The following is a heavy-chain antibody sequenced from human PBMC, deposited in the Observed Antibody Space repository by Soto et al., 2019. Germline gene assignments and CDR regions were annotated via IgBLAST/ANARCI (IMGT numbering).Heavy chain of an antibody. V-gene: IGHV3-30*03. J-gene: IGHJ4*02. CDR3: ARAYDVGSGTSCTLYY. CDR2: ISDDGVSK. Sequence: GGSLRLSCAASGFTFSNYGMHWVRQAPGKGLEWVAVISDDGVSKYYADSVQGRFTISRDNSESVVLLQMNSLRPDDTALYFCARAYDVGSGTSCTLYYWGRGTQVAVSS. D-gene: IGHD3-10*01. CDR1: GFTFSNYG.